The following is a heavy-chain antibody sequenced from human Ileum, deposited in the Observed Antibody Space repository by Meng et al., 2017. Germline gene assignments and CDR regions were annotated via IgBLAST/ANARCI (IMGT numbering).Heavy chain of an antibody. CDR2: IHHSGTT. Sequence: QVQLPESGPGLVKPSGTLSLTCSVSGGSISSSILWSWVHQPPEKGLEWIGEIHHSGTTNYSPSLKSRLTISVDKSKNQFSLKLQSVTAADTAVYFFARGVVSGSHYNTYWGQGIPVTVSS. CDR1: GGSISSSIL. D-gene: IGHD3-10*01. V-gene: IGHV4-4*02. CDR3: ARGVVSGSHYNTY. J-gene: IGHJ4*02.